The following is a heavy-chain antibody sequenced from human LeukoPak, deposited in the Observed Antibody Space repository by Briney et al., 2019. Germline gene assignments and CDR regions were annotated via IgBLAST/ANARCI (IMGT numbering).Heavy chain of an antibody. Sequence: GGSLRLSCAASGFTFSSYGMHWVRQAPGKGLEWVAVISYDGSNKYYADSVKGRFTISRDNSKNTLYLQMNSLRAEDTAVYYCAKDQYYDILTGYLLWGQGTLVTVSS. V-gene: IGHV3-30*18. CDR1: GFTFSSYG. J-gene: IGHJ4*02. CDR2: ISYDGSNK. CDR3: AKDQYYDILTGYLL. D-gene: IGHD3-9*01.